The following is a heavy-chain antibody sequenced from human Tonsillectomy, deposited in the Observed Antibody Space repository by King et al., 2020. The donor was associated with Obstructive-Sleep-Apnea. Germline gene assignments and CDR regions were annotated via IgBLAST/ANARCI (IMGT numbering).Heavy chain of an antibody. CDR2: ISYDGSNK. Sequence: VQLVESGGGVVQPGRSLRLSCAASGFTFSSYGMHWVRQAPGKGLEWVAVISYDGSNKNYADSVKGRFTISRDNSKNTLYLQMNSLRAEDTAVYYCAKQVDTRRYFDYWGQGTLVTVSS. V-gene: IGHV3-30*18. CDR1: GFTFSSYG. CDR3: AKQVDTRRYFDY. D-gene: IGHD5-18*01. J-gene: IGHJ4*02.